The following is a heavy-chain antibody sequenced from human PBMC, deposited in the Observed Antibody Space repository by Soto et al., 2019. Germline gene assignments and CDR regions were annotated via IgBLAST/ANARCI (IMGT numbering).Heavy chain of an antibody. V-gene: IGHV4-4*02. D-gene: IGHD3-3*01. CDR2: IYHSGST. Sequence: SETLSLTCAVSGGSISSSNWWSWVRQPPGKGLEWIGEIYHSGSTNYNPSLKSRVTISVDKSKNQFSLKLSSVTAADTAVYYCASTIFGVGDYYYYGMDVWGQGTTVTVSS. J-gene: IGHJ6*02. CDR3: ASTIFGVGDYYYYGMDV. CDR1: GGSISSSNW.